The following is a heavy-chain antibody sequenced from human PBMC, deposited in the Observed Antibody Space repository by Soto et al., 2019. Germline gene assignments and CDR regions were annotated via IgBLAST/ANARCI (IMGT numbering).Heavy chain of an antibody. CDR1: GDTFNDYY. J-gene: IGHJ6*03. D-gene: IGHD5-12*01. V-gene: IGHV1-2*04. Sequence: QVQLVQSGAEVKRPGASVTVSCRSSGDTFNDYYIHWVRQAPGHGLEWMGWINPNGGVTKYAQKFQGWVSMTRDTSIRTVYMQVSRLTSDDTAVYFCARESGGATATLDYYFFYMDVWGTGTTVTVSS. CDR2: INPNGGVT. CDR3: ARESGGATATLDYYFFYMDV.